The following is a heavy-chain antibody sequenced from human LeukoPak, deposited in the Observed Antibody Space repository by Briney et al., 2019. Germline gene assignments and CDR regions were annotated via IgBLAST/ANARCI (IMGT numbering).Heavy chain of an antibody. Sequence: PSETLSLTCTVSGGSISSYYWSWIRQPPGKGLEWIGYIYYSGSTNYNPSLKSRVTISVDTSKNQFSLKLSSVTAADTAVYYCVRDQSPFDPWGQGTLVTVSS. CDR2: IYYSGST. CDR3: VRDQSPFDP. V-gene: IGHV4-59*01. J-gene: IGHJ5*02. CDR1: GGSISSYY.